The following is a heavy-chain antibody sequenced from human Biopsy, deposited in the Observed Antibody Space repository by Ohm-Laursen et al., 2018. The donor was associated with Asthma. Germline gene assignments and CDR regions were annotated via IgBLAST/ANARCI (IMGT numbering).Heavy chain of an antibody. V-gene: IGHV1-3*04. J-gene: IGHJ3*01. CDR1: GYNFISFA. CDR3: ARTYYDFLTGQVKDVFGV. Sequence: ASVKVSCKASGYNFISFAIHWVRQAPGQRLEWMVWVNTGNGDTKYSQKFQGRVTITRDTSPSTAYMELRSLRSEDTATYYCARTYYDFLTGQVKDVFGVWGQGTMVTISS. CDR2: VNTGNGDT. D-gene: IGHD3-9*01.